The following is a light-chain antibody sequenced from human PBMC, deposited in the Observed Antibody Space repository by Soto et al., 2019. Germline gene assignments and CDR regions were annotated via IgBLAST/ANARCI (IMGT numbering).Light chain of an antibody. CDR3: QQYGGSPPWT. V-gene: IGKV3-20*01. CDR2: VAS. J-gene: IGKJ1*01. Sequence: EIVLTQSPGTLSLSPGERATLSCSASQTVGSSYLVWYQQKPGQAPRLLIYVASSRAAGIPDRFRGSGFGTVFTLTMSRLGPEDSAVYYCQQYGGSPPWTFGQGTKVQVK. CDR1: QTVGSSY.